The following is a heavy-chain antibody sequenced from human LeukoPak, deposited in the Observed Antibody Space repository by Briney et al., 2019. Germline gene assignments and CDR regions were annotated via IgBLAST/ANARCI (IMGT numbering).Heavy chain of an antibody. CDR2: IIPIFGTA. CDR3: AKDSPYLPLLWFGQQYYYYYMDV. V-gene: IGHV1-69*13. CDR1: GGTFSSYA. Sequence: SVKVSCKASGGTFSSYAISWVRQAPGQGLEWMGGIIPIFGTANYAQKFQGRVTITADESTSTAYMELSSLRSEDTAVYYCAKDSPYLPLLWFGQQYYYYYMDVWGKGTTVTISS. J-gene: IGHJ6*03. D-gene: IGHD3-10*01.